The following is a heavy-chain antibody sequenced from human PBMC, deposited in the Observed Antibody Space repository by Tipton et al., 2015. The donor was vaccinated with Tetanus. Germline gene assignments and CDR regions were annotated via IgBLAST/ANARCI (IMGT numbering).Heavy chain of an antibody. CDR3: ARDRDGGWSLYS. CDR1: GFTFSTYP. CDR2: ILGDGGSP. V-gene: IGHV3-64*01. D-gene: IGHD6-19*01. Sequence: SLRLSCAASGFTFSTYPMHWVRQAPGKGLEYVSSILGDGGSPFYANSVKGRFTISRDNSKNTLYLQMGSLGPEDMAVYYCARDRDGGWSLYSWGQGPLVTVSS. J-gene: IGHJ4*02.